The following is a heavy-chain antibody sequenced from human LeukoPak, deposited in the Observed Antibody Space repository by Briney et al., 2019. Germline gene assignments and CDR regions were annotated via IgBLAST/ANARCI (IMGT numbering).Heavy chain of an antibody. CDR1: GFTFDDYA. CDR2: ISGDGGST. V-gene: IGHV3-43*02. D-gene: IGHD3-22*01. J-gene: IGHJ4*02. Sequence: GGSLRLSCAASGFTFDDYAMHWVRQAPGKGLEWVSLISGDGGSTYYADSVKGRFTISRDNSKNSLYLQMNSLRTEDTALYYCAKSYYYDSIQFFDYWGQGTLVTVSS. CDR3: AKSYYYDSIQFFDY.